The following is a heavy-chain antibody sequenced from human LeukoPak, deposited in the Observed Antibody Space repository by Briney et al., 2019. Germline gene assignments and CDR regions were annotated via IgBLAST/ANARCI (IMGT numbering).Heavy chain of an antibody. CDR1: GYTFTGYY. J-gene: IGHJ3*02. Sequence: ASVKVSCKASGYTFTGYYIHWVRQAPGQGLEWMGWINPDSGGANYAQKFQGRVTMTRDTSISTAYMELSRLRSDDTAVYYCAREGRGWAFDIWGQGTTVAVSS. CDR2: INPDSGGA. V-gene: IGHV1-2*02. D-gene: IGHD2-15*01. CDR3: AREGRGWAFDI.